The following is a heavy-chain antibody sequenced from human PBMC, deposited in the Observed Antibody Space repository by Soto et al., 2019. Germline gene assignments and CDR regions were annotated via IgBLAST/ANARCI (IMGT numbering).Heavy chain of an antibody. CDR2: IGSSASTI. CDR1: GFTLSSYA. D-gene: IGHD6-13*01. CDR3: AGGIQHFDY. V-gene: IGHV3-48*04. J-gene: IGHJ4*02. Sequence: GGSLRLSCAVSGFTLSSYAMTWVRQAPGKGLEWVSYIGSSASTIYYADSVKGRFTISRDNAKKSLYLQMNSLRAEDTAVYYCAGGIQHFDYWGQGTLVTVSS.